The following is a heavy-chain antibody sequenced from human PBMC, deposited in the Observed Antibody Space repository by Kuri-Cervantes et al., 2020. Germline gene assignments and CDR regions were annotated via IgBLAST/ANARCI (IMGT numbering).Heavy chain of an antibody. V-gene: IGHV3-30-3*01. Sequence: GESLKISCAASGFTFSDYSMHWVRQAPGKGLEWVAVISYDGSNKHYADSVKGRFTISRDNFKSTVNLQMNSLIPEDTAVYYCTREVADWGQGTLVTVSS. D-gene: IGHD2-15*01. CDR2: ISYDGSNK. J-gene: IGHJ4*02. CDR3: TREVAD. CDR1: GFTFSDYS.